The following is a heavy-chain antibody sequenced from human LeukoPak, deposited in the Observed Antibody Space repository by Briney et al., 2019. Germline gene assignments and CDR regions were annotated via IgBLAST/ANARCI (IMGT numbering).Heavy chain of an antibody. V-gene: IGHV1-18*01. J-gene: IGHJ5*02. CDR3: ARAGYSSSWYISWFDP. D-gene: IGHD6-13*01. CDR1: GYTFTSYG. Sequence: ASVKVSCKASGYTFTSYGISWVRQAPGQGLEWMGWISAYNGNTNYAQKLQGRVTMTTDTSTSTAYMELRSLRSDDTAVYYCARAGYSSSWYISWFDPWGQGTLVTVSS. CDR2: ISAYNGNT.